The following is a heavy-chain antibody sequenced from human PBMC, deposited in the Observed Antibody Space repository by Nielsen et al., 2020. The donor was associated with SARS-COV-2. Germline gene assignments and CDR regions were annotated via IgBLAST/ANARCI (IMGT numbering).Heavy chain of an antibody. Sequence: GGSLRLSCAASGFTFDDYAMHWVRQAPGKGLEWVSGISWNSGSIGYADSVKGRFTISRDNAKNSLYLQMNSLRAEDTALYYCAKVRPIAVAAMSWFDPWGQGTLVTVSS. J-gene: IGHJ5*02. V-gene: IGHV3-9*01. D-gene: IGHD6-19*01. CDR2: ISWNSGSI. CDR1: GFTFDDYA. CDR3: AKVRPIAVAAMSWFDP.